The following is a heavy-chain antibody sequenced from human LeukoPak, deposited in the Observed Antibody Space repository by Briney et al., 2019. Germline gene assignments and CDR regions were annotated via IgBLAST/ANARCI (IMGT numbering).Heavy chain of an antibody. D-gene: IGHD3-10*01. CDR3: ARRHGSGRVGFDY. V-gene: IGHV1-2*02. J-gene: IGHJ4*02. Sequence: ASVKVSCKASGYMFTGYYIHWVRQAPGQGLEWMGWISSYSGDTIYAQKFHGRVTMTRDTSISTAYMDLTSLGSDDTAVHYCARRHGSGRVGFDYWGQGTLVTVSS. CDR1: GYMFTGYY. CDR2: ISSYSGDT.